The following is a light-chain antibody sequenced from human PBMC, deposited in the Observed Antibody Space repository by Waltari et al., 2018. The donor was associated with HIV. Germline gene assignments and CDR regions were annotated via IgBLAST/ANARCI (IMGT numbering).Light chain of an antibody. V-gene: IGKV2-28*01. Sequence: IVLTQSPVSLPVTPGEPASISCRSSQNLLHSNGNNYLEWYVQRPGQSPQRLIYLGTGRASGVPDRLSGRGSGTDFTLRFSRVAAEDVGVYYCMQSLQSPWTFGHWTQVEI. CDR1: QNLLHSNGNNY. CDR3: MQSLQSPWT. J-gene: IGKJ1*01. CDR2: LGT.